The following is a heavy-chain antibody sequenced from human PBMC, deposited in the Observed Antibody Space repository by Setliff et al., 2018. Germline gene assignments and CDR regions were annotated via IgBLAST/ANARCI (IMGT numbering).Heavy chain of an antibody. Sequence: SETLSLTCAVYGGSFSSYYWNWIRQPPGKGLEWIGEIHHSGSTKYNPSLKSGVTISVDTSKNQFSLRLSSVTAADTAVYYCARHFRSSKVQFLEYLTDYYFDSWGQGTLVTVSS. J-gene: IGHJ4*02. CDR3: ARHFRSSKVQFLEYLTDYYFDS. V-gene: IGHV4-34*01. CDR2: IHHSGST. D-gene: IGHD3-3*01. CDR1: GGSFSSYY.